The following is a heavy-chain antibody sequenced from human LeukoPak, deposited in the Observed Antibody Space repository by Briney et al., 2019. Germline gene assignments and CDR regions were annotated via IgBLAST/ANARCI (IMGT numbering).Heavy chain of an antibody. CDR2: IYSGGST. J-gene: IGHJ4*02. D-gene: IGHD4-17*01. CDR3: ATRVATTWAFDY. CDR1: GFTVSINY. Sequence: GGSLRLSCAASGFTVSINYMSWVRQAPGKGLEWVSVIYSGGSTYYADSVKGRFTISRDNSKNTLYLQMNSLRAEDTAVYYCATRVATTWAFDYWGQGTLVTVSS. V-gene: IGHV3-53*01.